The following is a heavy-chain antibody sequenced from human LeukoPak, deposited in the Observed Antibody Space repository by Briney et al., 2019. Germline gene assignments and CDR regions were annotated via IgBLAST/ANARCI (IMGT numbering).Heavy chain of an antibody. CDR1: GYTFTGYY. J-gene: IGHJ6*03. CDR2: INPNSGGT. D-gene: IGHD2-15*01. CDR3: ARSPAYCSGGSCYVGIYYYYYMDV. V-gene: IGHV1-2*02. Sequence: ASVKVSCKASGYTFTGYYMHWVRQAPGQGLEWMGWINPNSGGTNYAQKFQGRVTMTRDTSISTAYMELSRLRSDDTAVYYCARSPAYCSGGSCYVGIYYYYYMDVWGKGTTVTISS.